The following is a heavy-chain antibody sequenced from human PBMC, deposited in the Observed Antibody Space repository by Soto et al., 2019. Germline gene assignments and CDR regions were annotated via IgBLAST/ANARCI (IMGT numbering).Heavy chain of an antibody. CDR1: GFXFSSYA. Sequence: GGSLXLSCAASGFXFSSYAMSWVRQAPGKGLEWVSVISGSGGSTYYADSVKGRFTISRDNSKNTLYLQMNSLRAEDTAVYYCAKDRMGTYTNRPHYWGQGTLVTVSS. CDR3: AKDRMGTYTNRPHY. D-gene: IGHD2-2*02. J-gene: IGHJ4*02. V-gene: IGHV3-23*01. CDR2: ISGSGGST.